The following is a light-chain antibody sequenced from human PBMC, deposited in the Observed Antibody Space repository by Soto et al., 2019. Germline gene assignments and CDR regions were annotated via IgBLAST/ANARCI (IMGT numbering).Light chain of an antibody. V-gene: IGLV3-21*04. CDR1: NIGSKN. CDR3: HVWDKSSNHVV. CDR2: FDS. J-gene: IGLJ2*01. Sequence: SYELTQPPSVSVAPGQRASIACGGSNIGSKNIHWYQQRPGQAPELVIFFDSVRPSGIPARFSGSKSGNTATLAISRVEAGDEADYYCHVWDKSSNHVVFGGGTKLTVL.